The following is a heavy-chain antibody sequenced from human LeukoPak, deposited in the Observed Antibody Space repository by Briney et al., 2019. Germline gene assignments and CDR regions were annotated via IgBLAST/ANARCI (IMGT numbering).Heavy chain of an antibody. CDR3: ARDLFYSDPY. CDR1: GFTFSSDS. Sequence: GGSLRLSCIASGFTFSSDSVTWVRQAPGKGLEWVSTISSSGTYIFYADSVKGRFTISRDNAKKSLYLQMNSLRVDDTAVYYCARDLFYSDPYWGQGTLVTVSS. CDR2: ISSSGTYI. V-gene: IGHV3-21*01. D-gene: IGHD4-17*01. J-gene: IGHJ4*02.